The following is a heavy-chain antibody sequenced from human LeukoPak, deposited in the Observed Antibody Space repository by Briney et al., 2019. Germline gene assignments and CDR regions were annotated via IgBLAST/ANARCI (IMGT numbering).Heavy chain of an antibody. J-gene: IGHJ4*02. D-gene: IGHD6-13*01. CDR1: GGSISTYY. Sequence: PSETLSLTCTVSGGSISTYYWNWIRQPPGKGLEWIGYIYYSGSTNYNPSLKSRVTISVDTSKNQFSLKLNSVTAADTAVYYCARSGGYNSSWSLWGQGTLVTVSS. CDR3: ARSGGYNSSWSL. V-gene: IGHV4-59*01. CDR2: IYYSGST.